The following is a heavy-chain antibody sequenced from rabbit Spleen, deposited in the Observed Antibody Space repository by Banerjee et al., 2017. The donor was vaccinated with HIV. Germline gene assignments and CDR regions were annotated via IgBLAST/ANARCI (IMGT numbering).Heavy chain of an antibody. CDR2: IYTGNSGNT. D-gene: IGHD4-2*01. J-gene: IGHJ4*01. Sequence: QSLEESGGDLVKPGASLTLTCTASGFTLSSYWMWWVRQAPGKGLEWIACIYTGNSGNTYYASWAKGRFTVSKTSSTTVTLQMTSLTDADTATYFCAREINDGSGNVGLWGPGTLVTVS. V-gene: IGHV1S40*01. CDR3: AREINDGSGNVGL. CDR1: GFTLSSYW.